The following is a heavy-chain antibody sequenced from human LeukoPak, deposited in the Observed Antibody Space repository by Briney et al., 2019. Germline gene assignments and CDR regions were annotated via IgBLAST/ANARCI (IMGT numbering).Heavy chain of an antibody. J-gene: IGHJ4*02. D-gene: IGHD5-12*01. Sequence: GGSLRLSCTAPGFTFSSYAMSWVPQAPGKGLGWVSAISGSGGSTYYADSVKGRFTISRDNSKNTLYLQMNSLRAEDTAVYYCAKDRDSGYDERDYWGQGTLVTVSS. CDR3: AKDRDSGYDERDY. CDR2: ISGSGGST. CDR1: GFTFSSYA. V-gene: IGHV3-23*01.